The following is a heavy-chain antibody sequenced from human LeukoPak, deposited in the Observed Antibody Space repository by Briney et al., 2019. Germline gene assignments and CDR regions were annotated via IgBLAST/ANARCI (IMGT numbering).Heavy chain of an antibody. Sequence: PGGSLRLSCAASGITFSNYAMNWVRQTPGKGLEWVSAISGSGIRTYYADSVKGRFTISRDNSKNTLYLQMNSLRAEDTAVYYCAKDSGDYGDYNYYYYYMDVWGKGTTVTVSS. V-gene: IGHV3-23*01. CDR2: ISGSGIRT. CDR3: AKDSGDYGDYNYYYYYMDV. J-gene: IGHJ6*03. CDR1: GITFSNYA. D-gene: IGHD4-17*01.